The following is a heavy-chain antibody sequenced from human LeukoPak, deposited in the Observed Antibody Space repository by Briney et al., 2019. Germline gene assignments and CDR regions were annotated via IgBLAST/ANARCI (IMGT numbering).Heavy chain of an antibody. D-gene: IGHD1-26*01. CDR2: ISYDGSNK. J-gene: IGHJ5*02. Sequence: PGRSLRLSCAASGFTFSIYAMHWVRQAQGKGLEWVAVISYDGSNKYYADSVKGRFTISRDNSKNTLYLQMNSLRAEDTAVYYWAKDREWELHPWGQGTLVTVSS. CDR1: GFTFSIYA. V-gene: IGHV3-30*04. CDR3: AKDREWELHP.